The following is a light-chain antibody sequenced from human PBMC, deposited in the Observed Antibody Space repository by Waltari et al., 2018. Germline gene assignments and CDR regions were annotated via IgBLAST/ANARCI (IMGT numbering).Light chain of an antibody. V-gene: IGKV1-5*03. CDR2: KAS. Sequence: DIQMTQSPSTLSASVGDRATISCRASQIIGSCLAWYQQKPGKAPKLLIYKASNLQGGVPSRFSGSGSGTQFTLAISSLQPDDFATYYCQQYNEYMYTFGQGTKLEIK. CDR3: QQYNEYMYT. CDR1: QIIGSC. J-gene: IGKJ2*01.